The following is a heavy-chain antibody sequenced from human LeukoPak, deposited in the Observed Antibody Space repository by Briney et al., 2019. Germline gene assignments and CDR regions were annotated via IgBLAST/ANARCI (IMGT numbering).Heavy chain of an antibody. CDR2: INPNSGGT. J-gene: IGHJ3*02. V-gene: IGHV1-2*02. CDR3: ARASWFGELSDAFDI. Sequence: ASVKVSCKASGYTFTGYYMHWVRQAPGQGLEWMGWINPNSGGTNYAQKFQGRVTMTRDTSISTAYMELSRLRSDDTAVYYCARASWFGELSDAFDIWGQGTMVTVSS. D-gene: IGHD3-10*01. CDR1: GYTFTGYY.